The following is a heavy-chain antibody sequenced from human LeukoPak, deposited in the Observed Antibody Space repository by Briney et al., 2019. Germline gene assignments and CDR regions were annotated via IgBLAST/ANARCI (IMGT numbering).Heavy chain of an antibody. D-gene: IGHD2-2*01. CDR2: INPSSGGT. J-gene: IGHJ3*02. CDR1: GYTFTFYY. CDR3: ARGDCSSTSCYAFDI. Sequence: GASVKVSCKASGYTFTFYYMYWVRQAPGQGLEWMGWINPSSGGTNYAQKFQGRVTMTRDTSISTAYMELSRLRYDDTAVYYCARGDCSSTSCYAFDIWGQGTMVTVSS. V-gene: IGHV1-2*02.